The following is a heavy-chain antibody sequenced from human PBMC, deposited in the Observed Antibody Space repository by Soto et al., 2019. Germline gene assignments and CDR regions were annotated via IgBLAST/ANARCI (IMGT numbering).Heavy chain of an antibody. CDR1: GGTFSNSA. V-gene: IGHV1-69*12. J-gene: IGHJ6*02. CDR2: IMPIFRTA. CDR3: ARDKDRLQLGGNYCYIMDV. Sequence: QVQLVQSGAEVKKPGSSVKVSCKASGGTFSNSAISWVRQAPGQGLEWMGGIMPIFRTADYAQSFQGRVTITADDSTSTAYMELSSLRSEDTAVYYWARDKDRLQLGGNYCYIMDVWGQGTMVTVSS. D-gene: IGHD5-12*01.